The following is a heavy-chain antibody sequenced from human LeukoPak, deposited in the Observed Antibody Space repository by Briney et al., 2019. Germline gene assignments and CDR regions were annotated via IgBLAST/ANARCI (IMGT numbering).Heavy chain of an antibody. CDR3: ARIAVTGTWYFDY. CDR1: GFIFSSYE. CDR2: ISSSGSIT. Sequence: GGSLRLSCAASGFIFSSYEMKWVRQAPGKGLEGVSYISSSGSITYYADSVKGRFTISRDNAKKSLYLQMNSLRAEDTAVYYCARIAVTGTWYFDYWGQGTQVTVSS. J-gene: IGHJ4*02. V-gene: IGHV3-48*03. D-gene: IGHD6-19*01.